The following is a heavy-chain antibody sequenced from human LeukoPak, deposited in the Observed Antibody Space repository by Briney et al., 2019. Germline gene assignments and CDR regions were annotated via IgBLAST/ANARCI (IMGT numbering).Heavy chain of an antibody. CDR2: INHSGAS. Sequence: SETLSLTCVVSGYSISNDYYWGWIRQPPGKGLEWIGNINHSGASYYNPSLKSRVTILVDTTKNQFSLKRSSVTAADTAVNYCAKAGTTGIHHWFDPWGQGNLVTVSS. CDR3: AKAGTTGIHHWFDP. J-gene: IGHJ5*02. D-gene: IGHD1-1*01. V-gene: IGHV4-38-2*01. CDR1: GYSISNDYY.